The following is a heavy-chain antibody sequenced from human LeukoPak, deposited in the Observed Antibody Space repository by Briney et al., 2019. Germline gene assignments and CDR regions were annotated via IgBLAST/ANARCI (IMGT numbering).Heavy chain of an antibody. J-gene: IGHJ5*02. Sequence: SETLSLTCTVSGGSISSSSYYWGWIRQPPGKGLEWIGSIYYSGSTYYNPSLKSRVTISVDTSKNQFSLKLSSVTAADTAVYYCARQRVVPAAWRWAAGWFDPWGQGTLVTVSS. CDR2: IYYSGST. CDR1: GGSISSSSYY. D-gene: IGHD2-2*01. CDR3: ARQRVVPAAWRWAAGWFDP. V-gene: IGHV4-39*01.